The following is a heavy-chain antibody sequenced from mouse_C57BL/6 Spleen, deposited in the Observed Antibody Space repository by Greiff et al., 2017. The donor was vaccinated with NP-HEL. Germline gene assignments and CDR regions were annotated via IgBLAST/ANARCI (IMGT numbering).Heavy chain of an antibody. CDR2: IRSKSNNYAT. CDR3: VRLYGSSYDAMDY. J-gene: IGHJ4*01. D-gene: IGHD1-1*01. V-gene: IGHV10-1*01. CDR1: GFSFNTYA. Sequence: EVQLVESGGGLVQPKGSLKLSCAASGFSFNTYAMNWVRQAPGKGLEWVARIRSKSNNYATYHADSVKDRFTISRDDSESMLYLQMNNLKTEDTAMYYCVRLYGSSYDAMDYWGQGTSVTVSS.